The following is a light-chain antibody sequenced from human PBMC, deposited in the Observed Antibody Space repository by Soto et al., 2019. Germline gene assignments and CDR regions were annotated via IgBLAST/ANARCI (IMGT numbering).Light chain of an antibody. V-gene: IGKV3-20*01. Sequence: EIVLTQSPGTLSLSPGERATLSCRASQSVSSSYLAWYQQKPGQAPRLLIYGASIRATGIPDRFSGSGSGTDFTLTISRLEPEDFAVYYCQQYGSSPPAWTFGQGTKVDIK. CDR2: GAS. J-gene: IGKJ1*01. CDR3: QQYGSSPPAWT. CDR1: QSVSSSY.